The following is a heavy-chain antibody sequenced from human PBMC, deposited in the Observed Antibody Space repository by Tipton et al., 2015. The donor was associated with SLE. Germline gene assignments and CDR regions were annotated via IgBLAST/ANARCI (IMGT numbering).Heavy chain of an antibody. Sequence: GSLRLSCAASGITVSDNYMNWVRQAPGKGLEWVSVIYSGGTTYYADSARGRFTISRDNSQNTLYLQMNSLRAEDTAVYYCARNLGSYYGMDVWGQGTTVTVSS. CDR1: GITVSDNY. V-gene: IGHV3-66*01. D-gene: IGHD3-16*01. J-gene: IGHJ6*02. CDR2: IYSGGTT. CDR3: ARNLGSYYGMDV.